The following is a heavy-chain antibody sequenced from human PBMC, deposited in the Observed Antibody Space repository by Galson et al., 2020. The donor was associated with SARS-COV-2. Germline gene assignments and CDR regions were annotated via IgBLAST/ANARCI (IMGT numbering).Heavy chain of an antibody. V-gene: IGHV4-39*07. CDR3: ARVYGDYQDGMDV. J-gene: IGHJ6*02. D-gene: IGHD4-17*01. Sequence: KDSATLSLACTASAGSISSRSHYWSWIRQPPGTGLAWIGSISYRGSTYSTTSLKSPVTISVDTSKNQFSLKLSSVTAADTAVYYCARVYGDYQDGMDVWGQGTTVTVSS. CDR2: ISYRGST. CDR1: AGSISSRSHY.